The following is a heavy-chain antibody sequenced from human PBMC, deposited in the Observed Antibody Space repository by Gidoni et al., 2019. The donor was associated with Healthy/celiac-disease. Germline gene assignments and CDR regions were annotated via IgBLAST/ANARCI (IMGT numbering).Heavy chain of an antibody. CDR2: INHSGST. D-gene: IGHD1-7*01. J-gene: IGHJ6*02. V-gene: IGHV4-34*01. Sequence: QVQLQQWGAGLLKPSETLSLTCAVYGGSFSGYYWSWIRQPPGQGLDWIGEINHSGSTNYNPSLKSRVTISVDTSKNQFSLKLSSVTAADTAVYYCARAHVGPWGLELRSSSSGSFPVTEDVSARYGMDVWGQGTTVTVSS. CDR3: ARAHVGPWGLELRSSSSGSFPVTEDVSARYGMDV. CDR1: GGSFSGYY.